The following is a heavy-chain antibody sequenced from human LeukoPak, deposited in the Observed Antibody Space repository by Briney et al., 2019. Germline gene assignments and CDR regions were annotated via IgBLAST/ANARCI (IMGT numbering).Heavy chain of an antibody. CDR2: INHSGST. CDR1: GGSFSGYY. CDR3: ASSSSWYLYYFDY. J-gene: IGHJ4*02. Sequence: SETLSLTCAVYGGSFSGYYWSWIRQPPGKGLEWIGEINHSGSTNYNPSLKSRVTMSVDTSKNQFSLKLSSVTAADTAVYYCASSSSWYLYYFDYWGQGTLVTVSS. V-gene: IGHV4-34*01. D-gene: IGHD6-13*01.